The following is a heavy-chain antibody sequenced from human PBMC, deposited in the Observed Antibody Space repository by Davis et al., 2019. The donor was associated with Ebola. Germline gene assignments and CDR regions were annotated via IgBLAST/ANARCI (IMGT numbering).Heavy chain of an antibody. J-gene: IGHJ6*02. CDR3: ARVRCSGGSCSYYYGMDV. D-gene: IGHD2-15*01. V-gene: IGHV4-59*11. CDR2: IYYSGST. CDR1: GGSISSHY. Sequence: PSETLSLTCTVSGGSISSHYWSWIRQPPGKGLEWIGYIYYSGSTNYNPSLKSRVTISVDTSKNQFSLKLSSVTAADTAVYYCARVRCSGGSCSYYYGMDVWGQGTTVTVSS.